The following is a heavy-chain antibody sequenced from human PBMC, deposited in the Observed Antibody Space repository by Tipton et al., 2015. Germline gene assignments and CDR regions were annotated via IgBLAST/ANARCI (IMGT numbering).Heavy chain of an antibody. CDR2: LNPNSGNT. D-gene: IGHD3-10*01. Sequence: QSGPEVKKPGASVKVSCKASGYTFINYDLNWVRQATGQGLEWMGWLNPNSGNTVYAQKFQGRVTMTRNISISTAYMDLSSLRSEDTAVYYCAEKRGYFGGHGMDVWGQGTTVTVSS. V-gene: IGHV1-8*01. CDR3: AEKRGYFGGHGMDV. CDR1: GYTFINYD. J-gene: IGHJ6*02.